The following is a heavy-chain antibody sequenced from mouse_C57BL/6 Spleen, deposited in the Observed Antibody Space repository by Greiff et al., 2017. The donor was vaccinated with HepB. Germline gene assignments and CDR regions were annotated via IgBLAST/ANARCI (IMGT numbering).Heavy chain of an antibody. D-gene: IGHD2-14*01. J-gene: IGHJ4*01. V-gene: IGHV1-80*01. CDR1: GYAFSSYW. Sequence: QVQLQQSGAELVKPGASVKISCKASGYAFSSYWMNWVKQRPGKGLEWIGQIYPGDGDTNYNGKFKGKATMTADTSSSTAYKQLSSLTSEDSAVYFGARWGEYDGEYAMDYWGQGTSVTVSS. CDR2: IYPGDGDT. CDR3: ARWGEYDGEYAMDY.